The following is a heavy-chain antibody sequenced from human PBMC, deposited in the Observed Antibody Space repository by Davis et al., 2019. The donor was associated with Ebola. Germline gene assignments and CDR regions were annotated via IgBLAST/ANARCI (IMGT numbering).Heavy chain of an antibody. D-gene: IGHD5-12*01. CDR1: GLTFRNYW. CDR2: INSDGSSI. CDR3: VRDSGYYSHDY. Sequence: PGGSLRLSCAASGLTFRNYWMHWVRQAPGKGLVWVSRINSDGSSITYADSVKGRFTISRDNAKNTLSLQLNSLGVEDTAVYYCVRDSGYYSHDYWGHGTLVTVSS. V-gene: IGHV3-74*01. J-gene: IGHJ4*01.